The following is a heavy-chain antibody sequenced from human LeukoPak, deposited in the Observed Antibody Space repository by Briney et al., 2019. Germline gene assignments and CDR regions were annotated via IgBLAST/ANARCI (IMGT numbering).Heavy chain of an antibody. Sequence: SETLSLTCTVSGGSLSRDYLSWVRQPPGKGLEWIGYIYYTGSTNYNPSLKSRLTISVDTSKNQFSLKLSSVTAADTAVYYCARDRPGGSSLDYWGQGTLVTVSS. CDR1: GGSLSRDY. J-gene: IGHJ4*02. D-gene: IGHD6-13*01. V-gene: IGHV4-59*01. CDR2: IYYTGST. CDR3: ARDRPGGSSLDY.